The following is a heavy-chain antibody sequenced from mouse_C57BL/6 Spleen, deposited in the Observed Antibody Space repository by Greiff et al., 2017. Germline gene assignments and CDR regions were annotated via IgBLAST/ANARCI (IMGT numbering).Heavy chain of an antibody. CDR3: ARRELIYDGYYGWFAY. CDR1: GYTFTSYW. Sequence: VQLQQPGAELVKPGASVKLSCKASGYTFTSYWMQWVKQRPGQGLEWIGEIDPSDSYTNYNQKFKGKATLTVDTSSSPAYMQLSSLTSEDSAVYYCARRELIYDGYYGWFAYWGQGTLVTVSA. D-gene: IGHD2-3*01. V-gene: IGHV1-50*01. CDR2: IDPSDSYT. J-gene: IGHJ3*01.